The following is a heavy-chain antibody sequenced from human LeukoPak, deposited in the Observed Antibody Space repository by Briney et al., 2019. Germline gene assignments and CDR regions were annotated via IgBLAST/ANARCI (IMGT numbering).Heavy chain of an antibody. CDR2: IDSSSNFI. J-gene: IGHJ6*03. V-gene: IGHV3-21*01. D-gene: IGHD2-8*01. CDR1: GFTFSNYT. Sequence: PGGSLKLSCAASGFTFSNYTMNWVRQAPGKGLEWVSSIDSSSNFIYYADSVRGRFTISRDNSKNTLYLQMNSLRAEDTAAYYCAKDGVMSKVLYYYYYMDVWGKGTTVTISS. CDR3: AKDGVMSKVLYYYYYMDV.